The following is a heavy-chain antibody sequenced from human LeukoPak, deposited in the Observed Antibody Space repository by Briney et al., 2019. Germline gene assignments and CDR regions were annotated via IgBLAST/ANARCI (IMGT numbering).Heavy chain of an antibody. J-gene: IGHJ5*02. CDR3: ARYFPYGKGSNNWFDP. CDR2: IYYSGST. V-gene: IGHV4-31*03. Sequence: PSETLSLTCTVSGGSISSGGYSWSWIRQHPGKGLEWIGYIYYSGSTYYNPSLKSRVTISVDTSKNQFSLKLSSVTAADTAVYYCARYFPYGKGSNNWFDPWGQGTLVTVSS. D-gene: IGHD3-10*01. CDR1: GGSISSGGYS.